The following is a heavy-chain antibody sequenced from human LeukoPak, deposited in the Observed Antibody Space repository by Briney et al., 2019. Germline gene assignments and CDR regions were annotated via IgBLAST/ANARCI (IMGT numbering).Heavy chain of an antibody. D-gene: IGHD2-2*01. CDR3: ARLSRPYIVVVPAAKSQGRYYYMDV. J-gene: IGHJ6*03. CDR1: GGSFSGYC. Sequence: PSETLSLTCAVYGGSFSGYCWSWIRQPPGKGLEWIGEINHSGSTNYNPSLKSRVTISVDTSKNQFSLKLSSVTAADTAVYYCARLSRPYIVVVPAAKSQGRYYYMDVWGKGTTVTVSS. CDR2: INHSGST. V-gene: IGHV4-34*01.